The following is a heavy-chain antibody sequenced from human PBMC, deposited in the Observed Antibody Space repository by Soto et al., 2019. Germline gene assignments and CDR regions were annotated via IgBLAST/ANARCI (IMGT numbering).Heavy chain of an antibody. J-gene: IGHJ4*02. V-gene: IGHV3-23*01. CDR3: AKDRSGSSRDFDY. D-gene: IGHD3-10*01. CDR2: ISASGSST. CDR1: GFTFINYG. Sequence: WGSLRLSCAASGFTFINYGIIFFRHSPGKWLEWVSGISASGSSTYYVDSVKGRFTISRDNSENTLYLQINTLRAEDTAVYYCAKDRSGSSRDFDYWGQGTLVTVSS.